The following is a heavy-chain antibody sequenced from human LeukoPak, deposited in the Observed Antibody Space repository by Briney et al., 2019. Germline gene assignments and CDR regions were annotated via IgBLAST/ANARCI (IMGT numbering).Heavy chain of an antibody. V-gene: IGHV1-69*05. CDR2: VIPILGTT. J-gene: IGHJ5*02. Sequence: SVTVSYKASGSTFSRSAISWVRQAPGQGRQWMGGVIPILGTTNYAQRFQDRVSITTDDSTSTSYMEFRSLRSVDTAVYYCARDDYRGVTNFDPWGQGTLVTVSS. CDR3: ARDDYRGVTNFDP. CDR1: GSTFSRSA. D-gene: IGHD3-10*01.